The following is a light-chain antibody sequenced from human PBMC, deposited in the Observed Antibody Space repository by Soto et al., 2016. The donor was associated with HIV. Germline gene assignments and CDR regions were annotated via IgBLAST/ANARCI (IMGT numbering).Light chain of an antibody. CDR1: NIGSKS. CDR3: QVWDGSGDHVV. Sequence: SYELTQPPSVSVAPGKTARSTCGGNNIGSKSVYWHQQKSGQAPVLVVHDDSHRPSGIPERFSGSNSGNTATLTISRVEAGGEADYYCQVWDGSGDHVVFGGGTKLTVL. J-gene: IGLJ2*01. V-gene: IGLV3-21*03. CDR2: DDS.